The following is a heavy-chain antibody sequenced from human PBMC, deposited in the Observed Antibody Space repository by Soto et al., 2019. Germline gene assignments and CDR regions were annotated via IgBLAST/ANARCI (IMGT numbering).Heavy chain of an antibody. D-gene: IGHD1-26*01. Sequence: GGSLRLSCAASGFTFSIYWMHWVRQAPGKGPVWVSRIDNAGSSARYADSVKGRFTISRDNAKNTVYLQMNSLRAEDTAVYYCTKVGGSVSGMDVWGQGIPVTVSS. CDR1: GFTFSIYW. CDR2: IDNAGSSA. CDR3: TKVGGSVSGMDV. J-gene: IGHJ6*02. V-gene: IGHV3-74*01.